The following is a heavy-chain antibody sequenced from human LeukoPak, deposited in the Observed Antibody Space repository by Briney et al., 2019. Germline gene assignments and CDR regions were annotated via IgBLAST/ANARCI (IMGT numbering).Heavy chain of an antibody. CDR1: GGSISSHY. CDR2: IYYSGST. V-gene: IGHV4-59*11. J-gene: IGHJ4*02. D-gene: IGHD2-15*01. Sequence: SETLSLTCTVSGGSISSHYWSWIRQPPGKGLEWVGYIYYSGSTNYNPSLKSRVTISVDTSKNQFSLKLSSVTAADTAVYYCARRLPGGGTLFDYWGQGTLVTVSS. CDR3: ARRLPGGGTLFDY.